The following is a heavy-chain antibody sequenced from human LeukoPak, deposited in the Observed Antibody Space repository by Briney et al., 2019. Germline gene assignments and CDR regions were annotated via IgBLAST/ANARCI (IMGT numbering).Heavy chain of an antibody. D-gene: IGHD2-21*02. Sequence: ASVKVSCKXSGYTFTGYYMHWVRQAPGQGLEWMGRINPNSGGTNYAQKFQGRVTMTRDTSISTAYMELSRLRSDDTAVYYCARDRAYCGGDCYRFDYWGQGTLVTVSS. CDR2: INPNSGGT. CDR3: ARDRAYCGGDCYRFDY. V-gene: IGHV1-2*06. J-gene: IGHJ4*02. CDR1: GYTFTGYY.